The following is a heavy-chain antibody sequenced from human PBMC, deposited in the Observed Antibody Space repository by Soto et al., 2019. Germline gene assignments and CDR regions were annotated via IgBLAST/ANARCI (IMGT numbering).Heavy chain of an antibody. CDR2: IIPIFGTA. D-gene: IGHD1-1*01. Sequence: SVKVSCKASGGTFSSYAISWVRQAPGQGLEWMGGIIPIFGTANYAQKFQGRVTITADESTSTAYMELSSLRSEDTAVYYCARGLGTGSEFYCFDYWGQGTLVTVSS. CDR3: ARGLGTGSEFYCFDY. CDR1: GGTFSSYA. V-gene: IGHV1-69*13. J-gene: IGHJ4*02.